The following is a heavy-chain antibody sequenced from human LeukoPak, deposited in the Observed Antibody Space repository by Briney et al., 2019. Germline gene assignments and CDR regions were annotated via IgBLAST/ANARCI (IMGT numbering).Heavy chain of an antibody. D-gene: IGHD3-22*01. V-gene: IGHV3-23*01. CDR3: ARCRFDYDSSGYYSY. J-gene: IGHJ4*02. CDR1: GFTFSSYA. Sequence: GGSLRLSCAASGFTFSSYAMSWVRQAPGKGLEWASGISGSGGSTYYADSVKGRFTNSRDNSKNTVYLQMNSLRAEDTAVYYCARCRFDYDSSGYYSYWGQGTLVTVSS. CDR2: ISGSGGST.